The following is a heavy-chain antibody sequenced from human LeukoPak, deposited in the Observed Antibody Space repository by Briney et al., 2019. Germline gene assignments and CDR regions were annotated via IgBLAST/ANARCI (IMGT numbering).Heavy chain of an antibody. Sequence: GGSLRLSCAASGFTFSSYAMSWVRQAPGKGLEWVSAISGSGGSTYYADSVKGRFTMSRDNSKNTLYLQMNSLRAEDTAVYYCANPPVTRPFGYWGQGTLVTVSS. D-gene: IGHD4-17*01. CDR3: ANPPVTRPFGY. J-gene: IGHJ4*02. CDR2: ISGSGGST. CDR1: GFTFSSYA. V-gene: IGHV3-23*01.